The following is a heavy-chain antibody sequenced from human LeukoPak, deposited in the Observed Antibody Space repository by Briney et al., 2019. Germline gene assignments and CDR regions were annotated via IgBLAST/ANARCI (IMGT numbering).Heavy chain of an antibody. Sequence: ETLSLTCTVSGASIRSYYWSWIRQPPGKGLEWIGYIYYTGNTDYNPSLQSRLSISVDTSKNQFSLKLTSVTAADTAVYYCARASGAELSRHFDFWGQGTLVTVSS. V-gene: IGHV4-59*01. CDR1: GASIRSYY. CDR2: IYYTGNT. CDR3: ARASGAELSRHFDF. J-gene: IGHJ4*02. D-gene: IGHD1-26*01.